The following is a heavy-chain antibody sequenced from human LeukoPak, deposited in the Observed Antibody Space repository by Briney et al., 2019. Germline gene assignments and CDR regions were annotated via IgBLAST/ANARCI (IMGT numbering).Heavy chain of an antibody. V-gene: IGHV1-18*01. Sequence: GASVKVSCKASGYTFTSYGISWVRQAPGQGLEWMGWISAYNGNTNYAQKLQGRVTMTTDTSTSTAYMELRSLRSDDTAVYYCARSITIFGVVIIGVGQPPDHWGQGTLVTVSS. CDR1: GYTFTSYG. CDR2: ISAYNGNT. CDR3: ARSITIFGVVIIGVGQPPDH. J-gene: IGHJ4*02. D-gene: IGHD3-3*01.